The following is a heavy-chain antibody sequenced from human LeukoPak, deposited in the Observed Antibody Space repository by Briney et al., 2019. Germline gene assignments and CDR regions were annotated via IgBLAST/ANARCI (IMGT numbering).Heavy chain of an antibody. V-gene: IGHV3-23*01. J-gene: IGHJ5*02. Sequence: PGGSLRLSCAASGFTFSSYAMSWVRQAPGKGLEWVSAISGSGGSTYYADSVKGRFTISRDNSKNTLYLQMNSPRAEDTAVYYCAKDGRGVVTNWFDPWGQGTLVTVSS. CDR2: ISGSGGST. D-gene: IGHD3-3*01. CDR1: GFTFSSYA. CDR3: AKDGRGVVTNWFDP.